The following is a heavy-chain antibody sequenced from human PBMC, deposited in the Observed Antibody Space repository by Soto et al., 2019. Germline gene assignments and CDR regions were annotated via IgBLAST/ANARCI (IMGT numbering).Heavy chain of an antibody. Sequence: GESLKISCAASGFTFSSYSMNWVRQAPGKGLEWVSSISSSRSYIYYADSVKGRFTISRDNAKNSLYLQMNSLRAEVTAVYYGARDEGGDWNDDFSFDIWGQGTMVTVSS. D-gene: IGHD1-1*01. CDR3: ARDEGGDWNDDFSFDI. CDR2: ISSSRSYI. V-gene: IGHV3-21*01. CDR1: GFTFSSYS. J-gene: IGHJ3*02.